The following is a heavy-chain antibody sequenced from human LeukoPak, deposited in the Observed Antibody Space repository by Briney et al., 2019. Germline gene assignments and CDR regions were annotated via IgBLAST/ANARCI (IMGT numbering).Heavy chain of an antibody. CDR3: ARIAAPGLA. D-gene: IGHD6-25*01. CDR1: GASIDRSTYY. CDR2: VYYSGST. Sequence: SETLSLTCSVSGASIDRSTYYWGWIRQPPGKGLEWIGSVYYSGSTNYNSALKSRVTISVDTSKNQFSLKLYSVTAADTSVYFCARIAAPGLAWGQGTLVTVSS. V-gene: IGHV4-39*01. J-gene: IGHJ5*02.